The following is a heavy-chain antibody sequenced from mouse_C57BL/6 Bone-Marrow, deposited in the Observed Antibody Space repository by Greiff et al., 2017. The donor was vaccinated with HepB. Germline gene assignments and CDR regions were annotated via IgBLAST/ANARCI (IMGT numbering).Heavy chain of an antibody. Sequence: QVQLKESGPGLVQPSQSLSITCTVSGFSFTSYGVHWVRQSPGKGLEWLGVIWSGGSTDYNAAFISRLSISKDNSKSQVFFKMNSLQADDTAIYYCARKRGHDYGDYFDYWGQGTTLTVAS. CDR3: ARKRGHDYGDYFDY. D-gene: IGHD2-4*01. J-gene: IGHJ2*01. V-gene: IGHV2-2*01. CDR1: GFSFTSYG. CDR2: IWSGGST.